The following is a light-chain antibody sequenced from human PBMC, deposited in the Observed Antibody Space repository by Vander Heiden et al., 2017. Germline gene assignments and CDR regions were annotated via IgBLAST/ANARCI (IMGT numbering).Light chain of an antibody. CDR2: GNS. CDR3: QSYDSSLSGCV. Sequence: QSVLTQPPSVSRPPGQRVTSSCTGSSSNIGAGYDVHWYQQLPGTAPKLLIYGNSNRPSGVPDRFSGSKSGTAASPAITGLQAEDEADYYCQSYDSSLSGCVFGGGTKLTVL. V-gene: IGLV1-40*01. CDR1: SSNIGAGYD. J-gene: IGLJ3*02.